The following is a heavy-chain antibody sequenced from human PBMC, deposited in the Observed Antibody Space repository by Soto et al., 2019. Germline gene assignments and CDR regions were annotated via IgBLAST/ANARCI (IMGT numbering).Heavy chain of an antibody. J-gene: IGHJ4*02. D-gene: IGHD5-18*01. Sequence: GGSLRLSCAASGFTFSSYWMNWVRQAPGKGLEWVANIKQDGSEKNYVDSVKGRFTISRDNAKNSLYLQMNSLRAEDTAVYYCARDRAMDDYWGQGTLVTVPQ. CDR3: ARDRAMDDY. CDR1: GFTFSSYW. V-gene: IGHV3-7*05. CDR2: IKQDGSEK.